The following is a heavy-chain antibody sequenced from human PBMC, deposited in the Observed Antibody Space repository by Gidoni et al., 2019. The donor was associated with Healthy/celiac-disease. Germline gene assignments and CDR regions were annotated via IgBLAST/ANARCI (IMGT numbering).Heavy chain of an antibody. V-gene: IGHV4-34*01. CDR3: ARDDYDGSFQH. D-gene: IGHD3-22*01. J-gene: IGHJ1*01. CDR2: INHSGST. Sequence: QVQLQQWGAGLLKPSETLSLTCAVYGGSFSGYYWSWIRQPPGKGLEWIGEINHSGSTNYNPSLKSRVTISVDTSKNQFSLKLSSVTAADTAVYYCARDDYDGSFQHWGQGTLVTVSS. CDR1: GGSFSGYY.